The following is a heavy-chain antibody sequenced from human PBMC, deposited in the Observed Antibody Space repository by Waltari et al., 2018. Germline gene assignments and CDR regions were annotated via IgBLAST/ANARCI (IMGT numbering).Heavy chain of an antibody. CDR3: ARPGSSSPYYWFNP. Sequence: QVQLQESGPGLVEPSGTLSLTCTVSGGAISGSGYYWGWVRQTPGKGLEWIASIYHDGTSYYTTSLKSRVTISVDTFENNFSLRLSSVTSADTAIYYCARPGSSSPYYWFNPWGQGILVTVSS. V-gene: IGHV4-39*02. CDR2: IYHDGTS. D-gene: IGHD2-2*01. CDR1: GGAISGSGYY. J-gene: IGHJ5*02.